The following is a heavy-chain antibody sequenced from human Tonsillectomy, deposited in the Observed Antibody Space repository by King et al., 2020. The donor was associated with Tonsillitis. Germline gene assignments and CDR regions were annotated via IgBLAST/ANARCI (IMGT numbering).Heavy chain of an antibody. CDR2: ISGSGDNT. D-gene: IGHD2-15*01. CDR3: AKIPAAVSGMDV. CDR1: GFTFSTYA. J-gene: IGHJ6*02. Sequence: VQLVESGGGLVQPGGSLRLSCSASGFTFSTYAMSWVRQAPGEGLEWVSGISGSGDNTYYADSVKGRFTISRDNSKNTLYLHLSSLRDDDTAAYYCAKIPAAVSGMDVWGQGTTVTVS. V-gene: IGHV3-23*04.